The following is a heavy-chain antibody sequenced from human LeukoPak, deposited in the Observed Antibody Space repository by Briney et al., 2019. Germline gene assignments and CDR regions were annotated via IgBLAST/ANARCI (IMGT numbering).Heavy chain of an antibody. Sequence: PGGSLRLPCAASGFTVSSSYMSWVRQAPGKGLEWVSVLYNIGSAYYADSVRGRFTISRDNSKNTLYLQMNSLRAEDTAVYYCARVGGSYYNYWGQGTLVTVSS. CDR1: GFTVSSSY. V-gene: IGHV3-66*01. D-gene: IGHD1-26*01. J-gene: IGHJ4*02. CDR3: ARVGGSYYNY. CDR2: LYNIGSA.